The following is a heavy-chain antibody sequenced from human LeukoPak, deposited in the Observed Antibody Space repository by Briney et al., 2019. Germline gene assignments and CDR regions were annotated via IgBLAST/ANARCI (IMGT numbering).Heavy chain of an antibody. D-gene: IGHD2-21*02. V-gene: IGHV3-23*01. CDR2: ISGSGGST. CDR3: ARESGPVVVTAIWYFDL. J-gene: IGHJ2*01. CDR1: GFTFSSYA. Sequence: SGGSLRLSCAASGFTFSSYAMSWVRQAPGKGLEWVSAISGSGGSTYYADSVKGRFTISRDNSKNTLYLQMNSLRAEDTAVYYCARESGPVVVTAIWYFDLWGRGPLVTVS.